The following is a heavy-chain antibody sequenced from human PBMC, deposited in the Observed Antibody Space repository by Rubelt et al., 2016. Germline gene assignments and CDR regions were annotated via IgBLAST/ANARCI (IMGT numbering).Heavy chain of an antibody. D-gene: IGHD1-26*01. J-gene: IGHJ3*02. Sequence: EVQLLESGGGLVQPGGSLRLSCAASGFTFSSYAMNWVRQAPGKGLEWVSVIRGSGDRTNYADSVMGRLTISRDKSKNTLYLQMNSLRADDTAVYYCAKGGSGSYGLDAFDIWGQGTMVTVSS. V-gene: IGHV3-23*01. CDR1: GFTFSSYA. CDR2: IRGSGDRT. CDR3: AKGGSGSYGLDAFDI.